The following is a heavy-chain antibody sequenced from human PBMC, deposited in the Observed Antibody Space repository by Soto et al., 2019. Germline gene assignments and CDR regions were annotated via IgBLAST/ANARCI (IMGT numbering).Heavy chain of an antibody. CDR1: GGSLSSSRYY. V-gene: IGHV4-39*01. Sequence: TSETLSLTWTVSGGSLSSSRYYRGWIRQPPGKGLEWIGSIYYSGSTYYNPSLKSRVTISVDTSKNQFSLKLSSVTAADTAVYYCARHQSHSSSYVDPWGQGTLVTVSS. D-gene: IGHD6-13*01. CDR3: ARHQSHSSSYVDP. CDR2: IYYSGST. J-gene: IGHJ5*02.